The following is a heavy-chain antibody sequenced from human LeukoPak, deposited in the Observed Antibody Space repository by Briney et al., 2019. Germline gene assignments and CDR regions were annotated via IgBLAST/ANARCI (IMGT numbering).Heavy chain of an antibody. CDR3: ARYSNYESAYDY. CDR2: IYYSGST. V-gene: IGHV4-59*01. CDR1: GGSISSYY. D-gene: IGHD4-11*01. Sequence: SETLSLTCTVSGGSISSYYWSWIRQPPGKGLEWIGYIYYSGSTNYNPSLKSRVTISVDTSKNQFSLKLSSVTAADTAVYYCARYSNYESAYDYWGQGTLVPVSS. J-gene: IGHJ4*02.